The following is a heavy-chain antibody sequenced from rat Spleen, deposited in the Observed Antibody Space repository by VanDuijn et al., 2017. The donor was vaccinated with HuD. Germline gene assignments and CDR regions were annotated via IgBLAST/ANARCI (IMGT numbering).Heavy chain of an antibody. J-gene: IGHJ3*01. D-gene: IGHD1-12*02. CDR2: ILYDGSST. V-gene: IGHV5-17*01. Sequence: EVQLVESGGGLVQPGNSLKLSCAASGFTFSDYAMAWVRQSPKKGLEWVATILYDGSSTYYRDSVKGRFTISRDNAKNTLYLQMDSLRSEDTATYYCARHEGVITMMVVITSWFAYWGQGTLVTVSS. CDR3: ARHEGVITMMVVITSWFAY. CDR1: GFTFSDYA.